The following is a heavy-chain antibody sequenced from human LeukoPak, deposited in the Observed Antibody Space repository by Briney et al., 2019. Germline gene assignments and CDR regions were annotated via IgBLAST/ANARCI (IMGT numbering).Heavy chain of an antibody. D-gene: IGHD1-1*01. Sequence: PSETLSLTCAVYGGSFSGYYWSWIRQPPGKGLEWIGYIYYSGSTNYNPSLKSRVTISVDTSKNQFSLKLSSVTAADTAVYYCARGGGRTRADYWGQGTLVTVSS. V-gene: IGHV4-59*01. CDR2: IYYSGST. J-gene: IGHJ4*02. CDR1: GGSFSGYY. CDR3: ARGGGRTRADY.